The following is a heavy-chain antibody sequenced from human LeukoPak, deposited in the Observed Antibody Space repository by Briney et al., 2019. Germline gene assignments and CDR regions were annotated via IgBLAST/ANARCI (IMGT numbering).Heavy chain of an antibody. J-gene: IGHJ4*02. CDR3: AALYGDQNVNADF. D-gene: IGHD4-17*01. V-gene: IGHV4-4*07. CDR2: FYSSGST. Sequence: KPSETLSLTCTVSGASISSYSWTWIRQSAGKGLEWIGRFYSSGSTNWNPSLKSRVTMSLDTSKNHFSLKLSSVTAADTAVYYCAALYGDQNVNADFWGRGTLVSVSS. CDR1: GASISSYS.